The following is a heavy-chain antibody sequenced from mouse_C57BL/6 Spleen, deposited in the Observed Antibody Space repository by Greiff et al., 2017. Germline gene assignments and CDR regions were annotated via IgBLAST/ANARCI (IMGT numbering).Heavy chain of an antibody. J-gene: IGHJ2*01. CDR1: GYTFTSYW. CDR2: IAPSASYT. Sequence: QVQLQQPGAELVMPGASVKLSCKASGYTFTSYWMHWVKQRPGQGLEWIGEIAPSASYTNYNQKFKGKSTLTVDKSSSTAYMQLSSLTSEDSAVYYGARGITTVVPYYFDYWGQGTTLTVSS. CDR3: ARGITTVVPYYFDY. D-gene: IGHD1-1*01. V-gene: IGHV1-69*01.